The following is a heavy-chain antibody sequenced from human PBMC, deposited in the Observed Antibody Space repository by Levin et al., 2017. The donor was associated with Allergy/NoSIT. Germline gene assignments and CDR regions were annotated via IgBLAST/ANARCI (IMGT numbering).Heavy chain of an antibody. CDR1: GGSISSSY. J-gene: IGHJ4*02. CDR3: ARGTGYYYDSSGYLFGY. Sequence: SQTLSLTCTVSGGSISSSYWSWIRQPPGKGLEWIGYIYYSGSTNYNPSLKSRVTISVDTSKNQFSLKLSSVTAADTAVYYCARGTGYYYDSSGYLFGYWGQGTLVTVSS. CDR2: IYYSGST. V-gene: IGHV4-59*01. D-gene: IGHD3-22*01.